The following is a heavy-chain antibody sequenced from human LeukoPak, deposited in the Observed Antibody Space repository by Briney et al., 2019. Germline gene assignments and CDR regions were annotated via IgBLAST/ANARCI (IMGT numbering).Heavy chain of an antibody. V-gene: IGHV1-2*02. CDR3: ARLTGSYYYNYMDV. Sequence: ASVKVSCKASGYTFTGYYMHLVRQAPGQGLEWMGWINPNSGGTNYAQKFQGRVTMTRDTSISTAYMELSRLRSDDTAVYYCARLTGSYYYNYMDVWGKGTTVTVSS. CDR1: GYTFTGYY. D-gene: IGHD1-1*01. J-gene: IGHJ6*03. CDR2: INPNSGGT.